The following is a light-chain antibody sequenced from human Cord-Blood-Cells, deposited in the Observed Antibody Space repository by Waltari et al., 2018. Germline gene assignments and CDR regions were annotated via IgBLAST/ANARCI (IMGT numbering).Light chain of an antibody. J-gene: IGKJ1*01. CDR2: AAS. V-gene: IGKV1-39*01. CDR3: KQVKSTRGT. CDR1: QSISSN. Sequence: DIQMTQSPSSLSASVGDRVTITCRASQSISSNLNWYQQKPGKALKLRIFAASSFQSGVPQRLSGSGSGTDSPLTISSRKPEDFATYYGKQVKSTRGTSGQGTKVE.